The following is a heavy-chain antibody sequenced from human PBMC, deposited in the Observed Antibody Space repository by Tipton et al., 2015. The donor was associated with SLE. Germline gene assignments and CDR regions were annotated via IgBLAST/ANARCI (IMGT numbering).Heavy chain of an antibody. V-gene: IGHV3-30*14. J-gene: IGHJ4*02. CDR1: GFSFSSFA. CDR3: ASRNPGDYNYLDY. CDR2: IHSGGNT. Sequence: QVQLVQSGGGVVQPGRSLRLSCLASGFSFSSFAMHWVRQAPGKGLEWVSVIHSGGNTYYADSVKGRFTISRDNSKNTLYLQMNSLRAEDTAVYFCASRNPGDYNYLDYWGQGTLVTVSS. D-gene: IGHD5-24*01.